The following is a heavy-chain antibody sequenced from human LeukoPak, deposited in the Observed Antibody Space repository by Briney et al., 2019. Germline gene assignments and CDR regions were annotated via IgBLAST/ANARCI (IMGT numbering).Heavy chain of an antibody. D-gene: IGHD4-23*01. CDR2: IYYSGST. J-gene: IGHJ4*02. CDR3: ARADYGGQPEDY. CDR1: GGSISSGDYY. Sequence: SETLSLTCTVSGGSISSGDYYWSWIRQPPGKGLEWIGYIYYSGSTYYNPSLKSRVTISVDTSENQFSLKLSSVTAADTAVYYCARADYGGQPEDYWGQGTLVTVSS. V-gene: IGHV4-30-4*01.